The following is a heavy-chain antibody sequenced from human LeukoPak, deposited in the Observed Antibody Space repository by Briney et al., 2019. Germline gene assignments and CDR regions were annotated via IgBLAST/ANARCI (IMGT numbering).Heavy chain of an antibody. CDR3: ARRPYCSGGSCLDY. CDR2: IYSGGST. D-gene: IGHD2-15*01. J-gene: IGHJ4*02. V-gene: IGHV3-66*04. CDR1: GFTVISNY. Sequence: PGGPLRLSCAASGFTVISNYMSWVRQAPGQGLEWVSVIYSGGSTYYADSVKGRFTISRDNSKNTLYLQMNSLRAEDTAVYYCARRPYCSGGSCLDYWGQGTLVTVSS.